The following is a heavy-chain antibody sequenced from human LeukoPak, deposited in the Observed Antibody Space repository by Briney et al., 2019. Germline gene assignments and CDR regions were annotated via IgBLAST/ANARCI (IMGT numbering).Heavy chain of an antibody. CDR1: GGSISSYY. CDR3: ARAIHSSSEPYFDY. Sequence: KPSETLSLTCTVSGGSISSYYWSWIRQPAGKGLEWIGRIYTSGSTNYNPSLKSRVTMSVDTSKNQFSLKLSSVTAADTAVHYCARAIHSSSEPYFDYWGQGTLVTVSS. CDR2: IYTSGST. D-gene: IGHD6-13*01. V-gene: IGHV4-4*07. J-gene: IGHJ4*02.